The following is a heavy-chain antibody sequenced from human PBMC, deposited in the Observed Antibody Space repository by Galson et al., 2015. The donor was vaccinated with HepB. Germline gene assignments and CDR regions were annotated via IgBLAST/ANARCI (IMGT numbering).Heavy chain of an antibody. D-gene: IGHD3-10*01. CDR1: GFTVSSNY. CDR3: ARSKPMVRGVMYAFDI. V-gene: IGHV3-66*01. J-gene: IGHJ3*02. Sequence: SLRLSCAASGFTVSSNYMSWVRQAPGKGLEWVSVIYSGGSTYYADSVKGRFTISRDNSKNTLYLQMNSLRAEDTAVYYCARSKPMVRGVMYAFDIWGQGTMVTVSS. CDR2: IYSGGST.